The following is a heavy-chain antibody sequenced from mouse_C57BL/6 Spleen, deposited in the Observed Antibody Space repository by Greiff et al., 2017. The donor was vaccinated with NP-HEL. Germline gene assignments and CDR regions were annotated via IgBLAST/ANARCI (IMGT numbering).Heavy chain of an antibody. V-gene: IGHV5-9*01. CDR3: ARQSDYDYDEGFAY. CDR2: ISGGGGNT. D-gene: IGHD2-4*01. J-gene: IGHJ3*01. CDR1: GFTFSSYT. Sequence: EVKLMESGGGLVKPGGSLKLSCAASGFTFSSYTMSWVRQTPEKRLEWVATISGGGGNTYYPDSVKGRFTISRDNAKNTLYLQMSSLRSEDTALYYCARQSDYDYDEGFAYWGQGTLVTVSA.